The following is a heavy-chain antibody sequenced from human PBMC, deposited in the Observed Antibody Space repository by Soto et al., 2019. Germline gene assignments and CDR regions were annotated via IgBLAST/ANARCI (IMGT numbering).Heavy chain of an antibody. CDR2: ISYSGST. D-gene: IGHD1-26*01. CDR3: ARRYGGNFDV. J-gene: IGHJ5*02. Sequence: QVQLQESGPGLVTPSETLSLTCTVSGGSIGCYYWSWIRQPPGKGLEWIGYISYSGSTNYILSLKSRVTISVDTSKTQFSLKLSSVTAAKTAVYYCARRYGGNFDVWGQGTLMTASA. CDR1: GGSIGCYY. V-gene: IGHV4-59*08.